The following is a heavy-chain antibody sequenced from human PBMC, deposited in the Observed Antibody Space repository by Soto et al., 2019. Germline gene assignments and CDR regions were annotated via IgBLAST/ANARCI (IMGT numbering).Heavy chain of an antibody. Sequence: SETLSLTCTVSGGYISGSSHYWGWIRQPPGKGLEWIGSVYYSGSTYYKPSLKSRVTISVDTSKNQFSLKLTSVTAADTAVYYCARHAGQPPTHFDYGGQGTLVTVSS. J-gene: IGHJ4*01. CDR2: VYYSGST. CDR3: ARHAGQPPTHFDY. V-gene: IGHV4-39*01. CDR1: GGYISGSSHY.